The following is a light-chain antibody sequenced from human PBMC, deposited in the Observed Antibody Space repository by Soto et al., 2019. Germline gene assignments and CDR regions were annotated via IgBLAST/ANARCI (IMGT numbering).Light chain of an antibody. CDR1: QSVSSNY. CDR3: QQYDTSPRT. Sequence: EVMLTQSPGTLSLSTGERATLSCRASQSVSSNYLAWYQQQSGQAPSLLIYGASNQATGIPDRFSGSGSGTDFTLTIRRLEPEDFAIYYCQQYDTSPRTFGQGTKVEFK. J-gene: IGKJ1*01. V-gene: IGKV3-20*01. CDR2: GAS.